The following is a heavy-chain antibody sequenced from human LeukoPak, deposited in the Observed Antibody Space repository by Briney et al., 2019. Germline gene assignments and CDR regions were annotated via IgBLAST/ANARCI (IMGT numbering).Heavy chain of an antibody. V-gene: IGHV1-8*01. CDR3: ARDITMVRGVSGWFDP. Sequence: ASVKVSCKASGYTFTSYDMNWVRQATGQGLEWMGWMNPNSGNTGYAQKFQGRVTMTRNTSISTAYMELSSLRSEDTAVYYCARDITMVRGVSGWFDPWGQGTLVTVSS. CDR2: MNPNSGNT. J-gene: IGHJ5*02. D-gene: IGHD3-10*01. CDR1: GYTFTSYD.